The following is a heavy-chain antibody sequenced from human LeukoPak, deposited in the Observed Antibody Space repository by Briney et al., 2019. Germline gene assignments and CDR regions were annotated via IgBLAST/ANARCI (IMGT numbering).Heavy chain of an antibody. J-gene: IGHJ4*02. CDR2: ISGSGGST. CDR3: KMGDGSPPLGQ. Sequence: GGSLRLSCAVSTFTFSNYAMSWVRQAPGKGLEWVSAISGSGGSTYYADSVKGRFTISRGNSGNTLYLQMNSLRAEDTAVYYCKMGDGSPPLGQWGQGTLVTVSS. D-gene: IGHD5-24*01. V-gene: IGHV3-23*01. CDR1: TFTFSNYA.